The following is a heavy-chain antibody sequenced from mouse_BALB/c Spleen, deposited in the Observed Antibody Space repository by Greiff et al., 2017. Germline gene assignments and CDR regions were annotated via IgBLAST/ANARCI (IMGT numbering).Heavy chain of an antibody. CDR1: GFTFSDFY. J-gene: IGHJ3*01. CDR2: SRNIANDYTT. Sequence: EVQGVESGGGLVQPGGSLRLSCATSGFTFSDFYMEWVRQPPGKRLEWIAASRNIANDYTTEYSASVKGRFIVSRDTSHSNLYLQMNALRAEDTATYYCAIDADYCDGSFAYWGQGTLVTVSA. D-gene: IGHD1-1*01. CDR3: AIDADYCDGSFAY. V-gene: IGHV7-1*02.